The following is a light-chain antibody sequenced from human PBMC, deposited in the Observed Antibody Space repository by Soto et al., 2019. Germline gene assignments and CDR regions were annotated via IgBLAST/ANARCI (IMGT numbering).Light chain of an antibody. V-gene: IGLV1-51*01. CDR1: SSNIGNNY. J-gene: IGLJ2*01. Sequence: QSVLTQPPSVSAAPGQKVTISCSGRSSNIGNNYVSWYQQLPGTAPKLLIYDNNKRPSGIPDRFSGSKSGTSATLGITGLQTGDEADYYCGTWDSSLSAGVFGGGTRSPS. CDR3: GTWDSSLSAGV. CDR2: DNN.